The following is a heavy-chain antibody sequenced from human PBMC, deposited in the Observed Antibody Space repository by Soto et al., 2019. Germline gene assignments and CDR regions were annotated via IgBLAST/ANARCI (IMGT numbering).Heavy chain of an antibody. CDR2: IKEYGSEK. CDR1: GLTFSTSW. D-gene: IGHD5-18*01. CDR3: ASLRGVYSDGFHFDY. J-gene: IGHJ4*02. V-gene: IGHV3-7*05. Sequence: EVQLVESGGGLVQPGGSLRLSCAASGLTFSTSWMSWVRQAPGKGLAWVANIKEYGSEKYYLVSLKGRFTISRDNAKNSLYLQMNSLRGEDTAVYYCASLRGVYSDGFHFDYWGQVTLVTVSS.